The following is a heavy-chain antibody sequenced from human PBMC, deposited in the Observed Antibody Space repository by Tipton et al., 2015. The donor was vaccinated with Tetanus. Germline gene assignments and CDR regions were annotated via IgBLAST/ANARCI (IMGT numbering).Heavy chain of an antibody. Sequence: QVQLVQSGAEVKRPGASVKVSCKSSGYTFTGYDVSWVRQAPGQGLEWMGWINTHNGDTNYAQRFEGRVTMTTDTSTTTAYMELRGLRSDDTAVYFCVRDKLGGITGFDHWGQGTLVTVSS. CDR2: INTHNGDT. D-gene: IGHD1-26*01. J-gene: IGHJ4*02. V-gene: IGHV1-18*01. CDR3: VRDKLGGITGFDH. CDR1: GYTFTGYD.